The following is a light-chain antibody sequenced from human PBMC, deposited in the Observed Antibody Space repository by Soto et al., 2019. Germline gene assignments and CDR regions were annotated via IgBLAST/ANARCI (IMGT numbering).Light chain of an antibody. CDR2: DAS. Sequence: DIQMTQSPSTLSASVGDRVTITCRASQSIRTWLAWYQQKPGKAPKLLIYDASSLESGVPSRFSGSGSGTEFALTISSLQPDDFATYYCQQYTSYSRYTFGQGTKLEI. CDR3: QQYTSYSRYT. J-gene: IGKJ2*01. V-gene: IGKV1-5*01. CDR1: QSIRTW.